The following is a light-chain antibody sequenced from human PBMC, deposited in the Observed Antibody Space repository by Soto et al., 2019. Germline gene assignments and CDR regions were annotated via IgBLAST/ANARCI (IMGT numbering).Light chain of an antibody. Sequence: VVSTQSPATLSVSAGERATLSCMSSLSVSVYLDWYQQKPGQAPRLLISDASNRATGIPARFSGSGSGTDFTLTISSLEPEDFAVYYCHQRQYWPPITFGQGTRLEIK. CDR1: LSVSVY. J-gene: IGKJ5*01. CDR2: DAS. CDR3: HQRQYWPPIT. V-gene: IGKV3-11*01.